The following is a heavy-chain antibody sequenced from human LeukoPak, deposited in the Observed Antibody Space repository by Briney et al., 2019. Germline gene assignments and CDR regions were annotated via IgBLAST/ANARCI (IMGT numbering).Heavy chain of an antibody. CDR2: IYTRGST. D-gene: IGHD3-10*01. Sequence: SETLSLTCTVSGGSITSSSYWSWIRQPAGKGLEWIGRIYTRGSTNYNPSLKSRVTMSVDTSKNQFSLKLSSVTAADTAVYYCATDGMVRGPDAWFDSWGQGTLVTVSS. J-gene: IGHJ5*01. V-gene: IGHV4-4*07. CDR1: GGSITSSSY. CDR3: ATDGMVRGPDAWFDS.